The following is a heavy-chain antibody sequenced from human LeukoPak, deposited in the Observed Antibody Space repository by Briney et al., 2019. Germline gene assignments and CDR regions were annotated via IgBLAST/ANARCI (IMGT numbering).Heavy chain of an antibody. CDR3: ARVTCGDGGDAFDI. D-gene: IGHD4-17*01. CDR2: MNPNSGNT. J-gene: IGHJ3*02. V-gene: IGHV1-8*01. Sequence: GASVKVSCKASGYTFTSYDINWVRQATGQGLEWMGWMNPNSGNTGYAQKFQGRVTMTRNTSISTAYMELSSLRSEDTAVYYCARVTCGDGGDAFDIWGQGTMVTVSS. CDR1: GYTFTSYD.